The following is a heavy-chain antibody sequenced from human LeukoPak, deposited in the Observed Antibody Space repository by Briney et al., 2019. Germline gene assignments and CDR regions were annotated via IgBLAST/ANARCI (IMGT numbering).Heavy chain of an antibody. Sequence: GGSLRLSCAASGFNFGFYEMNWVRQAPGKGLEWISYIGGGGTIWHYADSVRGRFTISRDNAKNSLYLQMDSLRVEDTAVYYCVRERATHSSFDYSGGNWFDPLGQRTLVIVSS. CDR3: VRERATHSSFDYSGGNWFDP. J-gene: IGHJ5*02. CDR1: GFNFGFYE. V-gene: IGHV3-48*03. CDR2: IGGGGTIW. D-gene: IGHD4-23*01.